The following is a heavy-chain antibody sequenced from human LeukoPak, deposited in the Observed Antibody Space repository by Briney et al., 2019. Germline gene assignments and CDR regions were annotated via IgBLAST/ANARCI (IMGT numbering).Heavy chain of an antibody. CDR2: ISGSGGST. D-gene: IGHD2-15*01. Sequence: PGGSLRLSCAASGFTFSSYAVSWVRQAPGKGREWVSAISGSGGSTYYADSVKGRFTISRDNSKNTLYLQMNSLRAEDTAVYYCAKDENGSFDYWGQGTLVTVSA. CDR1: GFTFSSYA. V-gene: IGHV3-23*01. CDR3: AKDENGSFDY. J-gene: IGHJ4*02.